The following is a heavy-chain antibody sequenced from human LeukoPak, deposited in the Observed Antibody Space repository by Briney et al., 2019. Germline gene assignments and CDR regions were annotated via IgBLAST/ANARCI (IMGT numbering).Heavy chain of an antibody. D-gene: IGHD1-26*01. CDR3: ARDLRGMLVD. V-gene: IGHV3-21*01. J-gene: IGHJ4*02. CDR1: GFTFSSYS. CDR2: ISSSSSYI. Sequence: GGSLTLSCAASGFTFSSYSMNWVRQAPGKGLEWVSSISSSSSYIYYADSVKGRFTISRDNAKNSLYLQMNSLRAEDTAVYYCARDLRGMLVDWGQGTLVTVSS.